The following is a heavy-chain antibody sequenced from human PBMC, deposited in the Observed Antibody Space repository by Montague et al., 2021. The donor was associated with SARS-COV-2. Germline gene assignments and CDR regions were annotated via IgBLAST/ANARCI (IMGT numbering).Heavy chain of an antibody. CDR2: IYYSGST. V-gene: IGHV4-59*01. D-gene: IGHD5-24*01. CDR1: GSSITSYY. Sequence: SETLSLTCTVSGSSITSYYWSWIRQPPGKGLEWIGYIYYSGSTNYNPSLTSRVTISVDMSKNQFYLKLSPVTAADTAVYYCARVIPRWLQFDPYFDYWGQGTLVTVSS. J-gene: IGHJ4*02. CDR3: ARVIPRWLQFDPYFDY.